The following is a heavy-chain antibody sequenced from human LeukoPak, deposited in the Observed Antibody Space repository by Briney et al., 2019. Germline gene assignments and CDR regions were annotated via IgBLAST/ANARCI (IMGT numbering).Heavy chain of an antibody. V-gene: IGHV4-34*01. D-gene: IGHD6-19*01. CDR1: GGSFSGYY. CDR2: INHSGST. J-gene: IGHJ5*02. Sequence: SETLSLTCAVYGGSFSGYYWSWIRQPPGKGLEWIGEINHSGSTNYNPSLKSRVTISVDTSKNQFSLKLSSVTAADTAVYYCARREQWLVYNRFDPWGQGTLVTVSS. CDR3: ARREQWLVYNRFDP.